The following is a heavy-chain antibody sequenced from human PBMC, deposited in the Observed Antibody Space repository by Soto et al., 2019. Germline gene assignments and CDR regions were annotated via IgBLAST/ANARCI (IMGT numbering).Heavy chain of an antibody. Sequence: SETLSLTCTVSGGSISSSSYYWGWIRQPPGKGLEWIGSIYYSGSTYYNPSLKSRVTISVDTSKNQFSLKLSSVTAADTAVYYCARPSIAARPGDFDIWGQGTMVTVSS. D-gene: IGHD6-6*01. CDR3: ARPSIAARPGDFDI. J-gene: IGHJ3*02. CDR1: GGSISSSSYY. V-gene: IGHV4-39*01. CDR2: IYYSGST.